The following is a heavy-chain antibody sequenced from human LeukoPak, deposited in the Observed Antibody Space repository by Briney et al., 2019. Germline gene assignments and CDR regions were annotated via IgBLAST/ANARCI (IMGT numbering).Heavy chain of an antibody. CDR1: GFTFSSYW. D-gene: IGHD2-2*02. CDR2: IKQDGSEK. V-gene: IGHV3-7*01. J-gene: IGHJ6*03. CDR3: ASCTSCYTVYYYYYYMDV. Sequence: PGGSLRLSCAASGFTFSSYWMSWVRQAPGKGLEWVANIKQDGSEKYYVDSVKGRFTISRDNAKNSLYLQMNSLRAEDTAVYYCASCTSCYTVYYYYYYMDVWGKGTTVTVSS.